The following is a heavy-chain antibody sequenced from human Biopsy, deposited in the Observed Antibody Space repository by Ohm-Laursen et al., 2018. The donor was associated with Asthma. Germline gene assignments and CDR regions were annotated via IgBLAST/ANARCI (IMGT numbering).Heavy chain of an antibody. J-gene: IGHJ3*02. CDR2: ISAYNGNT. CDR3: ARTYYDFLTGQVNDAFAI. V-gene: IGHV1-18*01. D-gene: IGHD3-9*01. CDR1: GYTFINFA. Sequence: SVKVSCNASGYTFINFAIHWVRQAPGQGLEWMGWISAYNGNTNYAQRLQGRVTMTTDTSTSTAYMELSSLRSEDTAVYYCARTYYDFLTGQVNDAFAIWGQGTMVTVSS.